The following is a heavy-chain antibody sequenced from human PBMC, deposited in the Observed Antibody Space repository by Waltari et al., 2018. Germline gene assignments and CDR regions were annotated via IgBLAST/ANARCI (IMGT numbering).Heavy chain of an antibody. J-gene: IGHJ3*02. D-gene: IGHD3-9*01. Sequence: EVQLVESGGGLVQPGGSLRLSCAASGLIFSTYSMNWVRQAPGKGLEWVAYISSTGTTIYYTDSVQGRFTISSTNAQNSLYLQMNSLRAEDTAVYYCAREIRGTGYFPDAFDIWGQGTMVTVSS. CDR1: GLIFSTYS. V-gene: IGHV3-48*01. CDR2: ISSTGTTI. CDR3: AREIRGTGYFPDAFDI.